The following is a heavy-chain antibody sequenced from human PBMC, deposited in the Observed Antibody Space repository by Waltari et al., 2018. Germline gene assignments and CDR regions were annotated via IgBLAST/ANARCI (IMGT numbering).Heavy chain of an antibody. D-gene: IGHD2-15*01. Sequence: QVQLQQWGAGLLKPSETLSLTCAVYGGSFSGYYWSWIRQPPGKGLEWIGEINHSGSTNYNTSLKSRVTISVDTSKNQFSLKLSSVTAADTAVYYCARGRDIVVVVAATTGAFDIWGQGTMVTVSS. J-gene: IGHJ3*02. V-gene: IGHV4-34*01. CDR2: INHSGST. CDR1: GGSFSGYY. CDR3: ARGRDIVVVVAATTGAFDI.